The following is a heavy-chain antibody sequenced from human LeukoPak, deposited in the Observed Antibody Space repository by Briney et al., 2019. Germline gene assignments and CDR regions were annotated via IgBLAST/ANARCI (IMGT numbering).Heavy chain of an antibody. V-gene: IGHV4-39*01. CDR1: GGSISSSSYY. J-gene: IGHJ4*02. CDR3: ARAYDSREDYFDY. CDR2: IYYSGST. Sequence: PSETLSLTCSVSGGSISSSSYYWGWIRQPPGKGLEWIGSIYYSGSTYYNPSLKSRVAMCVGTSKNQFSLRLRSVTAADTAVYFCARAYDSREDYFDYWGQGTLVTVSS. D-gene: IGHD3-22*01.